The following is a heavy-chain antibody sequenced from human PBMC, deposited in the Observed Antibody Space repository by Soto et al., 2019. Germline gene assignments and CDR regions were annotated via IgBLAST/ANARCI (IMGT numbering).Heavy chain of an antibody. V-gene: IGHV4-4*02. Sequence: PSETLSLTCAVSGGSISSSNWWSWVRQPPGKGLEWIGEMYHSGSTNHNPSLKSRVTISVDKSKNQFSLKLSSVTAADTAVYYCARVGYYDGSGYNAFNIWGQGTMVTVSS. J-gene: IGHJ3*02. CDR3: ARVGYYDGSGYNAFNI. D-gene: IGHD3-22*01. CDR2: MYHSGST. CDR1: GGSISSSNW.